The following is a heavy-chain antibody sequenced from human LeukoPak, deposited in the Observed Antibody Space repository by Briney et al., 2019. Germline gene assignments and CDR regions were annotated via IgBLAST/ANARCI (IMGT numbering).Heavy chain of an antibody. CDR2: VYYSGST. Sequence: SETPSLTCTVSGGSISTYYWSWIRQPPGKGLEWIGYVYYSGSTDYNPSLKSRVTISVETSKNQFSLNLSSVTAADTAVYYCARGRLARSPYFDYWGQGTLVTVSS. V-gene: IGHV4-59*01. CDR3: ARGRLARSPYFDY. CDR1: GGSISTYY. D-gene: IGHD6-19*01. J-gene: IGHJ4*02.